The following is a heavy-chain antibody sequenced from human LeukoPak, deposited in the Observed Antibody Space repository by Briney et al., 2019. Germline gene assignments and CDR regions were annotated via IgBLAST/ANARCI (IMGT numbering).Heavy chain of an antibody. CDR3: ASFGISWRSSY. CDR2: ISDDGSYT. J-gene: IGHJ4*02. CDR1: GFSFSSHW. V-gene: IGHV3-74*01. Sequence: GGSLRLSCAASGFSFSSHWVHWVRQAPGKGLVWVSRISDDGSYTSNVDSVKGRFTISRDNVNNMLYLHMNSLRAEDAAVYYCASFGISWRSSYWGQGTLVTVSS. D-gene: IGHD2-21*01.